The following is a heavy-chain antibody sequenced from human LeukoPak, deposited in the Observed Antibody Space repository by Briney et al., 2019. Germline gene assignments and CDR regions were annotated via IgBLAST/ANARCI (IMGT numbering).Heavy chain of an antibody. D-gene: IGHD2-21*02. Sequence: ASVKVSCKASGYTFTSYYMHWVRQAPGQGHEWMGWINPNSGGTNYAQKFQGRVTMTRDTSIRTAYMELNRLRSDDTAVYYCARGDQPLLTDYWGQGTLVTVSS. CDR1: GYTFTSYY. CDR2: INPNSGGT. J-gene: IGHJ4*02. V-gene: IGHV1-2*02. CDR3: ARGDQPLLTDY.